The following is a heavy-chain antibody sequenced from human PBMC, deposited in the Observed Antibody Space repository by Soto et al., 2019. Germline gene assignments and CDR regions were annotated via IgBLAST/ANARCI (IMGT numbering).Heavy chain of an antibody. CDR3: ARDKDRPELGGNYYYAVDV. Sequence: QVRLVQSGAEIKKPGSSMKVSCKASGGTFSNSAISWVRQAPGQGLEWVGGIIPVFRTPDYAQKFQGRVTITADESTSTTYRELSSLRSEDTAVYYCARDKDRPELGGNYYYAVDVWGQGTTVTVSS. D-gene: IGHD3-3*02. CDR1: GGTFSNSA. J-gene: IGHJ6*02. CDR2: IIPVFRTP. V-gene: IGHV1-69*12.